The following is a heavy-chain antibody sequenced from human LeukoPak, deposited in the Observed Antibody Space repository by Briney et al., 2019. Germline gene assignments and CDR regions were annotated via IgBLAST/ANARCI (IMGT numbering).Heavy chain of an antibody. D-gene: IGHD3-22*01. J-gene: IGHJ3*02. CDR1: GFTFNSYS. V-gene: IGHV3-48*01. Sequence: GGSLRLSCAVSGFTFNSYSMNWVRQAPGKGLEWVSYISSGSSTIYYADSVRGRFTISRDNAKNSLYLQMNSLRAEDTAVYYCASYYYDSSGYYYVDTAFDIWGQGTMVTVSS. CDR2: ISSGSSTI. CDR3: ASYYYDSSGYYYVDTAFDI.